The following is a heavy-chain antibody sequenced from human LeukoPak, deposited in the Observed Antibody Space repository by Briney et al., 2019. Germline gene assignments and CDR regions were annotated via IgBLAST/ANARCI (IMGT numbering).Heavy chain of an antibody. D-gene: IGHD6-13*01. CDR1: GFTVSSNY. CDR2: ISSGSVYI. Sequence: GGSLRLSCAASGFTVSSNYMNWVRQAPGKGLQWVASISSGSVYIYYADSMKGRFTISRDNAKNSMYLQMYSLRAEDTAVYYXXXXXXXISATGPYYFDYWGQGTPVTVSS. V-gene: IGHV3-21*01. J-gene: IGHJ4*02. CDR3: XXXXXXISATGPYYFDY.